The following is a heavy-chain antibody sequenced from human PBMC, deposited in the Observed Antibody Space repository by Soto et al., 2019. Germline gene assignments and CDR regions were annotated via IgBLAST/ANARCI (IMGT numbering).Heavy chain of an antibody. J-gene: IGHJ6*03. Sequence: GGSLRLSCAASGFTFSSYAMSWVRQAPGKGLEWVSAISGSGGSTYYADSVKGRFTISRDNSKNTLYLQMNSLRAEDTAVYYCAKDIDRAERWFGEPMDYYYYYYMDVWGKGTTVTVSS. CDR1: GFTFSSYA. V-gene: IGHV3-23*01. CDR3: AKDIDRAERWFGEPMDYYYYYYMDV. D-gene: IGHD3-10*01. CDR2: ISGSGGST.